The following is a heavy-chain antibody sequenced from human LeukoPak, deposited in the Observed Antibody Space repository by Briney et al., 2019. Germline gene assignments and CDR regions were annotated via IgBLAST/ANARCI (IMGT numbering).Heavy chain of an antibody. CDR2: ISSSSSYI. J-gene: IGHJ4*02. V-gene: IGHV3-21*04. Sequence: GGSLRLSCAASGFTFSSYSMNWVRQAPGKGLEWVSSISSSSSYIYYADSVKGRFTISRDNAKNSLYLQMNSLRAEDTAVYYCAKDHILTGSPIYYFDSWGQGTLVTVSS. CDR3: AKDHILTGSPIYYFDS. D-gene: IGHD3-9*01. CDR1: GFTFSSYS.